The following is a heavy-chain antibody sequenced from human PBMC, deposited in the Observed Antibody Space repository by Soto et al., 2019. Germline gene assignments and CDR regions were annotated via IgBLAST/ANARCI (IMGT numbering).Heavy chain of an antibody. CDR1: GGTXSSHA. CDR2: IIPILGIA. Sequence: PVKVSWRASGGTXSSHAISWVRQATGQGREWMGRIIPILGIANYAQKFQGRVKINADKSTSTAYMELSSLRSEDTAVYYCARGRGYSYGAVDYWGQGTLVTVSS. V-gene: IGHV1-69*04. D-gene: IGHD5-18*01. J-gene: IGHJ4*02. CDR3: ARGRGYSYGAVDY.